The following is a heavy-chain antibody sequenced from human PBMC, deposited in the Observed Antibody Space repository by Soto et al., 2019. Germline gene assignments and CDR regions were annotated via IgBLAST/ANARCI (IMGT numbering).Heavy chain of an antibody. CDR3: ARGVTGGTYDS. V-gene: IGHV1-69*01. CDR2: IIPIFGKA. J-gene: IGHJ5*01. D-gene: IGHD1-26*01. CDR1: RGTFRSDA. Sequence: QVQLEQSGAEVKKPESSVRVSCKASRGTFRSDAFTWVRQAPGQGLEWVGGIIPIFGKATYAQKFQDRVKFTADESTNTTYMELSSLRSEDTATYYCARGVTGGTYDSWGPGTLVTVSA.